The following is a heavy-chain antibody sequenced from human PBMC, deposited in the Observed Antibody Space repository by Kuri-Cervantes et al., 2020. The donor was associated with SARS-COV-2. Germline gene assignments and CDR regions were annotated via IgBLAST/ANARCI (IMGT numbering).Heavy chain of an antibody. J-gene: IGHJ6*03. CDR2: VNHRGST. CDR3: ARDGKDFWTYYHMDV. V-gene: IGHV4-34*01. CDR1: GESFSGYY. Sequence: SQTLSLTCAFYGESFSGYYWNWIRQSPGKGLEWIGEVNHRGSTNYNPSLKSRVTISVDKSKNQFSLKMNSLTAADTAVYYCARDGKDFWTYYHMDVWGKGTTVTVSS. D-gene: IGHD3/OR15-3a*01.